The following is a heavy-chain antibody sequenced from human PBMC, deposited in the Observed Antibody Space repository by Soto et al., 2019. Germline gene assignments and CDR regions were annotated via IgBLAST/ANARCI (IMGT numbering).Heavy chain of an antibody. Sequence: GGSLRLSCAASGFTFSNYALHWVRQAPGKGLEWVTVISYDGSNNYYVDSVKGRFTISRDKSKNTLYLQMNSLRAEDTAVYYCARDRGGDCSFSDYWGQGTLVTVSS. CDR3: ARDRGGDCSFSDY. D-gene: IGHD2-21*02. J-gene: IGHJ4*02. CDR2: ISYDGSNN. CDR1: GFTFSNYA. V-gene: IGHV3-30*03.